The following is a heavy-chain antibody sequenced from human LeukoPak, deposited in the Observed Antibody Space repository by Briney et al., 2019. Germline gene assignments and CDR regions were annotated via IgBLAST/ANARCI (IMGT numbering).Heavy chain of an antibody. CDR1: GFTFDDYA. CDR3: ARGRATTGTAVVGAFDI. Sequence: GGSLRLSCAASGFTFDDYAMHWVRQAPGKGLEWVSLISGDGGSTYYADSVKGRFAISRDNSKNTLYLQMNSLRAEDTAVYHCARGRATTGTAVVGAFDIWGRGTMVIVSS. CDR2: ISGDGGST. D-gene: IGHD1-1*01. V-gene: IGHV3-43*02. J-gene: IGHJ3*02.